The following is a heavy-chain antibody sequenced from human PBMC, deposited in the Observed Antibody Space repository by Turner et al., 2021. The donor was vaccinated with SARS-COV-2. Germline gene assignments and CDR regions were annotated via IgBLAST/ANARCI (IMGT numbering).Heavy chain of an antibody. CDR3: ARDSQQQPMDV. CDR2: IIPIFGTA. V-gene: IGHV1-69*01. CDR1: GGTFSSYA. J-gene: IGHJ6*02. D-gene: IGHD6-13*01. Sequence: QLQLVQSGAEVKKPGSSVKVPCKASGGTFSSYAISWVRQAPGQGLEWMGGIIPIFGTANSAKKFQGRVTVTADESTSTAYMELSSLRSEDTAVYYCARDSQQQPMDVWGQGTTVTVSS.